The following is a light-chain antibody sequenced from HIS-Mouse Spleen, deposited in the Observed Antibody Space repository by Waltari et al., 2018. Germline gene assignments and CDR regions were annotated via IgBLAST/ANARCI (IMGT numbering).Light chain of an antibody. CDR3: SSYTSSSTWV. Sequence: QSALTQPASVSGSPGQSITIPCTGTSSDVGGYNYVSWYQQHPGKAPKLRIYDVSNRPLGVSNRFSGSKSGNTASLTSSGLQAEDEADYYCSSYTSSSTWVFGGGTKLTVL. CDR2: DVS. V-gene: IGLV2-14*03. J-gene: IGLJ3*02. CDR1: SSDVGGYNY.